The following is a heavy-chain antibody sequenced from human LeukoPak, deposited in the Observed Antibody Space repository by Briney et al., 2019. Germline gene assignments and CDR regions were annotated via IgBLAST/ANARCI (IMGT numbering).Heavy chain of an antibody. CDR3: TSRNGSGDY. CDR2: INSDGSSA. V-gene: IGHV3-74*01. Sequence: GGSLRLSCAASGFTFSTYWIHWVRQAPGKGLVWVSRINSDGSSATYADSVKGRFTISRDNAKNTVYLQMNSLRVEDTAVYFCTSRNGSGDYRGQGTPVTVSS. J-gene: IGHJ4*02. D-gene: IGHD3-10*01. CDR1: GFTFSTYW.